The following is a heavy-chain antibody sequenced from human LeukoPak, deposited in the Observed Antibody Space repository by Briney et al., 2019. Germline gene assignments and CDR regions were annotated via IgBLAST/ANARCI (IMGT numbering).Heavy chain of an antibody. J-gene: IGHJ3*02. Sequence: ASVKLSCKASGYTFTGYYMHWVRQAPGQGLEWMGWINPNSSGTNYAQKFQGRVTMTRDTSISTAYMELSRLRSDDTAVYYCARGSDYEDAFDIWGQGTMVTVSS. V-gene: IGHV1-2*02. CDR1: GYTFTGYY. D-gene: IGHD4-17*01. CDR3: ARGSDYEDAFDI. CDR2: INPNSSGT.